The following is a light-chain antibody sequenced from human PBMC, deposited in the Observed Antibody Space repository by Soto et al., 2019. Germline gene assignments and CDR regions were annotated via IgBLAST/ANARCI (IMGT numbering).Light chain of an antibody. Sequence: DIQVTQSPSTLSASITDRVTLTCRASQSVATSLAWYQQKPGQAPKLLIFAASRLEDGIPPRFSGSGSGTEFPLTLSRLQPEDFATYLRQQYKTYPLTFGGGTRV. CDR2: AAS. CDR3: QQYKTYPLT. J-gene: IGKJ4*01. V-gene: IGKV1-5*01. CDR1: QSVATS.